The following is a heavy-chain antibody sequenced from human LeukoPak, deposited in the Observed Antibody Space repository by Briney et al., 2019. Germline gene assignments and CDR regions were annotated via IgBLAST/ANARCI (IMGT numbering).Heavy chain of an antibody. CDR1: GYTFTSYG. CDR2: ISAYNGNT. D-gene: IGHD2-2*01. CDR3: ANLLGYCSSTSCWNWFDP. J-gene: IGHJ5*02. V-gene: IGHV1-18*01. Sequence: AASVKVSCKASGYTFTSYGISWVRQAPGQGLEWMGWISAYNGNTNYAQKLQGRVTMTTDTSTSTAYMELRSLRSDDTAVYYCANLLGYCSSTSCWNWFDPWGQGTLVTVSS.